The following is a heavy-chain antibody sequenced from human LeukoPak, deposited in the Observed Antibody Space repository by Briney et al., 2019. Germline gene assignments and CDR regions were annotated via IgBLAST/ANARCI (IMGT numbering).Heavy chain of an antibody. V-gene: IGHV3-7*01. CDR2: IKQDGSEK. CDR1: GFTFSSYR. D-gene: IGHD3-10*01. J-gene: IGHJ4*02. Sequence: GGSLRLSCAASGFTFSSYRMSWVRQAPGKRLEWVANIKQDGSEKYYVDSVKGRFTISRDNAKNSLYLQMNSLRAEDTAVYYCARDPRYGSTSPDYWGQGTLVTVSS. CDR3: ARDPRYGSTSPDY.